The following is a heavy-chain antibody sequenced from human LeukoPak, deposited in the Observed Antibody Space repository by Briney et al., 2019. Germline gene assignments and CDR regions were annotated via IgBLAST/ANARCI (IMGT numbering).Heavy chain of an antibody. V-gene: IGHV3-30-3*01. D-gene: IGHD3-10*01. CDR3: ARETLWFGILAFDI. Sequence: GGSLRLSCAASGFTFSSYAMHWVRQAPGKGLEWVAVISYDGSNKYYADSVKGRFTISRDNSKNTLYLQMNSLRAEDTAVYYCARETLWFGILAFDIWGQGTMVTVSS. CDR1: GFTFSSYA. J-gene: IGHJ3*02. CDR2: ISYDGSNK.